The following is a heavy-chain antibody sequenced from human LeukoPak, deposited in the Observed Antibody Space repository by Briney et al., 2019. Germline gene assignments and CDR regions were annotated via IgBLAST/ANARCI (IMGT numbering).Heavy chain of an antibody. Sequence: ASVKVSCKASGGTFSSYAISWVRQAPGQGLEWMGGIIPIFGTANYAQKFQGRVTITADESTSTAYMELSRLGSDDTAVYYCARDGPYSGSPDYWGQGTLVTVSS. J-gene: IGHJ4*02. CDR3: ARDGPYSGSPDY. CDR2: IIPIFGTA. D-gene: IGHD1-26*01. CDR1: GGTFSSYA. V-gene: IGHV1-69*13.